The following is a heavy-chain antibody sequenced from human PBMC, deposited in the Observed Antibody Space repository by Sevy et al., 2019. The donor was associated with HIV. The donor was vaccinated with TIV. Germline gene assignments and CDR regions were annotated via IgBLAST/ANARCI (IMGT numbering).Heavy chain of an antibody. D-gene: IGHD2-15*01. CDR1: GDSVSSNSAA. Sequence: SQTLSLTCAISGDSVSSNSAAWNWIRQSPSRGLEWLGRTSYRSKWYNDYAVSVKSRITINPDTSKNQFSLQLNSVTPEDTAVYYCARADSLIGYCSGGSCYEYYYGMDVWGLGTTVTVS. V-gene: IGHV6-1*01. CDR2: TSYRSKWYN. CDR3: ARADSLIGYCSGGSCYEYYYGMDV. J-gene: IGHJ6*02.